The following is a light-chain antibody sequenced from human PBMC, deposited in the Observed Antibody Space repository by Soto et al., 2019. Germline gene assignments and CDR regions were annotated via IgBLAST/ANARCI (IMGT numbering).Light chain of an antibody. CDR1: SNDVGIYNY. Sequence: QSVLTQPASVSGSPGQSITISCTGTSNDVGIYNYVSWYQQHPGKAPKLMIYEVTTRPSGVSDRFSGSKSDNTASLTLSGLQAEDEADYYCSSYTISSTWVFGGGTKLTVL. CDR3: SSYTISSTWV. J-gene: IGLJ3*02. V-gene: IGLV2-14*01. CDR2: EVT.